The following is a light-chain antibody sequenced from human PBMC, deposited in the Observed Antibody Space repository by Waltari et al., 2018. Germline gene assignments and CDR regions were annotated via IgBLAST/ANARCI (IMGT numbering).Light chain of an antibody. J-gene: IGLJ3*02. CDR3: QTWGTGIWV. CDR2: VNSDGGH. V-gene: IGLV4-69*01. CDR1: SGHSYYA. Sequence: QLALTQSPSASASLGASVSLTCTLSSGHSYYAIAWHQPQPQKSPRYLMKVNSDGGHTKGDGIPHRFSGSNSGAERYLTISRRQSENAADYYCQTWGTGIWVFGGGTKLTVL.